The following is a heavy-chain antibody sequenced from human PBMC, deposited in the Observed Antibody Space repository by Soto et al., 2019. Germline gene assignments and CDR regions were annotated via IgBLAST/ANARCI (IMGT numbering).Heavy chain of an antibody. D-gene: IGHD5-18*01. Sequence: EASVKVSCKVSGYTLTELSMHWVRQAPGKGLEWMGGFDPEDGETIYAQKFQGRVTMTEDTSTDTAYMELSSLRSEDTAVYYCATLPYSYGFNWFDPWGQGTMVTVSS. CDR1: GYTLTELS. V-gene: IGHV1-24*01. CDR2: FDPEDGET. CDR3: ATLPYSYGFNWFDP. J-gene: IGHJ5*02.